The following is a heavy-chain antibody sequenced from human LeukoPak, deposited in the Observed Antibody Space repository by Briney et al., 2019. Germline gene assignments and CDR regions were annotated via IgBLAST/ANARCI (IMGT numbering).Heavy chain of an antibody. J-gene: IGHJ4*02. CDR3: ARDRPVDLVTGHYNA. D-gene: IGHD3-9*01. CDR1: GFTFNDFY. Sequence: GGSLRLSGAASGFTFNDFYMSWIRQAPGKGLEWTSYISSSGRITHHADSVKGRFTISRDNAKNSLYLQINSLNVEDTAVYYCARDRPVDLVTGHYNAWGQGTLVTVSS. V-gene: IGHV3-11*01. CDR2: ISSSGRIT.